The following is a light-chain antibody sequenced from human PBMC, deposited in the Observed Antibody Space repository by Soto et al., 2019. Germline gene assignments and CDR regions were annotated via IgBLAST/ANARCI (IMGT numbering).Light chain of an antibody. V-gene: IGLV1-51*02. J-gene: IGLJ1*01. CDR3: GTWDSSLSAVV. Sequence: QAVLTQPPSVSAAPGQKVTISCSGSSSNNGNNYVSWYQQLPGTAPNLLIYENNKRPSGIPDRFSGSKSGTSATLGITGLQTGDEADYYCGTWDSSLSAVVFGTGTKVTVL. CDR1: SSNNGNNY. CDR2: ENN.